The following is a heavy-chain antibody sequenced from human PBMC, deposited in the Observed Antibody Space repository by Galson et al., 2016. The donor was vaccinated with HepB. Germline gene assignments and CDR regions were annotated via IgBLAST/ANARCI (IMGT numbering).Heavy chain of an antibody. CDR1: GYSFISYG. V-gene: IGHV1-18*01. CDR2: ISTYNGNT. J-gene: IGHJ6*02. CDR3: ARDGTLSGRYYHFYGMDV. D-gene: IGHD1-26*01. Sequence: SVKVSCKASGYSFISYGISWVRQARGQGLEWMGWISTYNGNTNYEQKFKGRVTLTADISTSTAQMELRGLRSDDTAVYYCARDGTLSGRYYHFYGMDVWGQGTTVTVSS.